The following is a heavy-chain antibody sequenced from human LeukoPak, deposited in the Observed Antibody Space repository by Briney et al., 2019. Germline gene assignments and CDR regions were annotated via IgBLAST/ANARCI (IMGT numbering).Heavy chain of an antibody. Sequence: PGGSLRLPCAASGFTFSSYSMNWVRQAPGKGLEWVSYISSSSSTIYYADSVKGRFTISRDNAKNSLYLQMNSLRAEDTAVYYCARDIAGDIVVVPAAIPFDYWGQGTLVTVSS. CDR2: ISSSSSTI. CDR3: ARDIAGDIVVVPAAIPFDY. CDR1: GFTFSSYS. D-gene: IGHD2-2*01. J-gene: IGHJ4*02. V-gene: IGHV3-48*01.